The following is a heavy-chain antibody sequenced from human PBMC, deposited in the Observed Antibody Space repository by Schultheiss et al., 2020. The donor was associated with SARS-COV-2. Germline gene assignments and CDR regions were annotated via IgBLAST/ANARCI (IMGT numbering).Heavy chain of an antibody. D-gene: IGHD3-3*01. V-gene: IGHV3-9*01. CDR2: ISWNSGSI. J-gene: IGHJ4*02. CDR1: GFTFDDYA. CDR3: ASYDFWSGYYTGIDY. Sequence: GGSLRLSCAASGFTFDDYAMHWVRQAPGKGLEWVSGISWNSGSIGYADSVKGRFTISRDNAKNSLYLQMNSLRAEDTAVYYCASYDFWSGYYTGIDYWGQGTLVTVSS.